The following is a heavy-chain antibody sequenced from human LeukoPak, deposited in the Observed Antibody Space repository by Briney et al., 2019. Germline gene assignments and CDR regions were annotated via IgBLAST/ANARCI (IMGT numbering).Heavy chain of an antibody. Sequence: ASVKVSCKASGYTFASYDINWVRQATGQGLEWMGWMSPNSGNTGYAQKFQGRVTITRNTSISTAYMELSSLRSEDTAVYYCATDRGYYGSGVPFDPWGQGTLVTVSS. CDR1: GYTFASYD. J-gene: IGHJ5*02. V-gene: IGHV1-8*03. D-gene: IGHD3-10*01. CDR2: MSPNSGNT. CDR3: ATDRGYYGSGVPFDP.